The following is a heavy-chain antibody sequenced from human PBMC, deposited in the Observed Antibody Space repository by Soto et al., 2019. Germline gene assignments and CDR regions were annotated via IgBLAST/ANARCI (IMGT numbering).Heavy chain of an antibody. CDR3: AKDSHAVAGFDY. J-gene: IGHJ4*02. Sequence: GGSLRLSCAASGFTFSSYGMHWVRQAPGKGLEWVAIVSYDGSIKYYADSVKGRFTISRDNSKNTLYLQMNSLRAEDTAVYYCAKDSHAVAGFDYWGQGTLVTVSS. D-gene: IGHD6-19*01. V-gene: IGHV3-30*18. CDR2: VSYDGSIK. CDR1: GFTFSSYG.